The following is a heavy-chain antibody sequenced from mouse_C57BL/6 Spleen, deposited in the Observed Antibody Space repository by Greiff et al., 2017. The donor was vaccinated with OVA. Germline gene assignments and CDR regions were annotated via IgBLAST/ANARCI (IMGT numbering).Heavy chain of an antibody. D-gene: IGHD1-3*01. V-gene: IGHV14-3*01. J-gene: IGHJ4*01. CDR1: GFNIKNTY. CDR2: IDPANGNT. Sequence: VQLKQSVAELVRPGASVKLSCTASGFNIKNTYMHWVKQRPEQGLEWIGRIDPANGNTKYAPKFQGKATITADTSSNTAYLQRSSLTSEDTAIYYCARDSGRRDLYYAMDYWGQGTSVTVSS. CDR3: ARDSGRRDLYYAMDY.